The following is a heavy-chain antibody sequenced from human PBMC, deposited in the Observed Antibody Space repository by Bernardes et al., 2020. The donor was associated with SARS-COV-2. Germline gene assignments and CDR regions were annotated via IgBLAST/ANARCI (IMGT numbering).Heavy chain of an antibody. J-gene: IGHJ4*02. CDR2: VNHSGST. D-gene: IGHD1-20*01. V-gene: IGHV4-34*01. CDR1: GGSFNDYS. CDR3: ASTPPSNWYLKCDY. Sequence: SETLSLTCAVYGGSFNDYSWTWIRQAPGKGLEWIGEVNHSGSTKYNPSLRSRVTISLDTSKNQFSLKLSSVTAADTAVYYCASTPPSNWYLKCDYWGQGTLVTVSS.